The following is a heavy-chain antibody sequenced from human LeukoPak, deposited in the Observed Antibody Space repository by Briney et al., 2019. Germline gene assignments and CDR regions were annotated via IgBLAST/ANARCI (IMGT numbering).Heavy chain of an antibody. CDR3: ASESVVGRRADVDTAMVFFDY. D-gene: IGHD5-18*01. J-gene: IGHJ4*02. CDR2: ITPSIGST. Sequence: ASVKVSCKASGYTFTSYYIHWVRQAPGQGLEWMGIITPSIGSTSYAQKFQDRVTMTRDTSTSTVYMELSSLRSEDTAVYYCASESVVGRRADVDTAMVFFDYWGQGTLVTVSS. CDR1: GYTFTSYY. V-gene: IGHV1-46*01.